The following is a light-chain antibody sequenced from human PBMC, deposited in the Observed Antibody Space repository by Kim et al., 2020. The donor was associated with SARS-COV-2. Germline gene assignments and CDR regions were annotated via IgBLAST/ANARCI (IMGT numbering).Light chain of an antibody. V-gene: IGLV3-19*01. Sequence: SSELTQDPAVSVALGQTVRITCQGDSLRSYYATWYQQKPGQAPLLVIYGKNRRPSGIPDRFSGSTSENTASLTITGTQAEDEGDYYCNSRDSSGNHVVFGGGTQLTVL. CDR2: GKN. CDR1: SLRSYY. CDR3: NSRDSSGNHVV. J-gene: IGLJ2*01.